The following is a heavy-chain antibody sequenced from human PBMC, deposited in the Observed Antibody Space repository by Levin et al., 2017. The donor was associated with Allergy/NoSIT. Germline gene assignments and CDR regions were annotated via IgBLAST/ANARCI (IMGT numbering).Heavy chain of an antibody. J-gene: IGHJ4*02. Sequence: GESLKISCAASGFTFSHYGIHWVRQAPGKGLEWISSITGGNTAIYYADSVKGRFTISTDNAKNSLYLQMDSLRDEDTAVYYYARGGYSTGRGDYWGQGTLVTVSS. V-gene: IGHV3-48*02. CDR3: ARGGYSTGRGDY. CDR1: GFTFSHYG. D-gene: IGHD2-8*02. CDR2: ITGGNTAI.